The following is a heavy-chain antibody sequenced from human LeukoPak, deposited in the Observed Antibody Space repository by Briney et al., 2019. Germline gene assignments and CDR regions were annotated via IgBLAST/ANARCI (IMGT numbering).Heavy chain of an antibody. D-gene: IGHD3-3*01. J-gene: IGHJ3*02. CDR3: ARDFLLGDAFDI. V-gene: IGHV4-59*01. CDR2: IYYSGST. Sequence: SETLSLTCTVSGGSISSYYWSWIRQPPGKGLEWIGYIYYSGSTNYNPSLKSRVTISVDTSKNQFSLKLSSVTAAGTAVYYCARDFLLGDAFDIWGQGTMVTVSS. CDR1: GGSISSYY.